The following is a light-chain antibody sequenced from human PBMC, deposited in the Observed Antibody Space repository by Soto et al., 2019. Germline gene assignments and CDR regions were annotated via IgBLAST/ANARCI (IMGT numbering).Light chain of an antibody. CDR2: VAS. CDR3: HQYGISPLT. Sequence: EIVLTQSPGTLSLSPGERATLSCRASQSVSSSYLAWYQQKPGQAPRLLIFVASNRATGIPDRFTGSGSGTDFTLTIIRLEPEDFAVYYCHQYGISPLTFGGGTKVEVK. J-gene: IGKJ4*01. CDR1: QSVSSSY. V-gene: IGKV3-20*01.